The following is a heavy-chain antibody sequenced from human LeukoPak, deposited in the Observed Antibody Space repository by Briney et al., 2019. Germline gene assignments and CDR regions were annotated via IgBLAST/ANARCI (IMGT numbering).Heavy chain of an antibody. CDR3: ARGIEAAGTDY. CDR2: IYSDGSGT. D-gene: IGHD6-13*01. Sequence: PGGSLRLSCTASGFTFSNYWMYWVRQAPGQGPLLVSHIYSDGSGTSYADSVRGRFTISRDNAKNTLYLQTNSLRAEDTAVYYCARGIEAAGTDYWGQGTLVTVSS. CDR1: GFTFSNYW. V-gene: IGHV3-74*01. J-gene: IGHJ4*02.